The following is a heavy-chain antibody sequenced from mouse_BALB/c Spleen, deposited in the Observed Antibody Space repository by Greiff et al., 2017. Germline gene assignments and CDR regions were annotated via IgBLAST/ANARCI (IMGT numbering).Heavy chain of an antibody. Sequence: QVHVKQSGPELVRPGVSVKISCKGSGYTFTDYAMHWVKQSHAKSLEWIGVISTYSGNTNYNQKFKGKATMTVDKSSSTAYMELARLTSEDSAIYYCAREGKGEIHYYGYPYYAMDYWGQGTSVTVSS. CDR2: ISTYSGNT. J-gene: IGHJ4*01. CDR3: AREGKGEIHYYGYPYYAMDY. V-gene: IGHV1-67*01. D-gene: IGHD1-2*01. CDR1: GYTFTDYA.